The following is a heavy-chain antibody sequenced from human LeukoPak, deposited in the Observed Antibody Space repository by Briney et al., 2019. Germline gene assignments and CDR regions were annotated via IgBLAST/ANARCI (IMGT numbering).Heavy chain of an antibody. D-gene: IGHD1-26*01. J-gene: IGHJ6*01. V-gene: IGHV3-23*01. CDR3: AKMKGHPLPKYYMDV. CDR1: GFTFSVFA. Sequence: GGSLRLSCAACGFTFSVFAMSWVRRTPGKGGEWFSGISGSGDNTLYADSVKGRFTISRDNSKNTLYLEMNSLRAEDTAIYYCAKMKGHPLPKYYMDVWGQGTTVTVSS. CDR2: ISGSGDNT.